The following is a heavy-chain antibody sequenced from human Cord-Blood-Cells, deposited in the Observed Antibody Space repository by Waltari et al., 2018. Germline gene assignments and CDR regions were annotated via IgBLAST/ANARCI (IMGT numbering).Heavy chain of an antibody. CDR2: IYTSGSP. CDR1: GGSISSYY. J-gene: IGHJ5*02. D-gene: IGHD3-22*01. CDR3: ARDSDDSSGYYYNWFDP. Sequence: QVQLQESGPGLVKPSETLSLTCTVSGGSISSYYWSWIRQPAGKGLEWIGRIYTSGSPNYNPSLKGRCTRSVDTAKNQVSLKLSSVTAADTAVYYCARDSDDSSGYYYNWFDPWGQGTLVTVSS. V-gene: IGHV4-4*07.